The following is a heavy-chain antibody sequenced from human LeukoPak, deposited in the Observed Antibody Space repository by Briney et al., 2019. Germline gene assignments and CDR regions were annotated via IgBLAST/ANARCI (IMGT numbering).Heavy chain of an antibody. D-gene: IGHD1-26*01. V-gene: IGHV3-53*01. CDR2: IYSDGTT. CDR1: GFTFSDYY. Sequence: GGSLRLSCAASGFTFSDYYMSWIRQAPGKGLEWVSVIYSDGTTYYADSVKGRFTISRDNSKNTLYLQMNSLRAEDTAVYYCVRGTGSYSFYFDSWGQGTLVTVSS. J-gene: IGHJ4*02. CDR3: VRGTGSYSFYFDS.